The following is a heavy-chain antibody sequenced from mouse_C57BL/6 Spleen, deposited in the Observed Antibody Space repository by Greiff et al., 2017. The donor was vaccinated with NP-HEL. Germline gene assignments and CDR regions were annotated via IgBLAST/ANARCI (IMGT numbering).Heavy chain of an antibody. Sequence: VQLQQPGAELVRPGSSVKLSCKASGYTFTSYWMDWVKQRPGQGLEWIGNIYPSDSETHYNQKFKDKATLTVDKSSSTAYMQLSSLTSEDSAVYYCARGGESNCVPTFSMGYWGQGTSVTVSS. CDR2: IYPSDSET. D-gene: IGHD2-5*01. V-gene: IGHV1-61*01. J-gene: IGHJ4*01. CDR1: GYTFTSYW. CDR3: ARGGESNCVPTFSMGY.